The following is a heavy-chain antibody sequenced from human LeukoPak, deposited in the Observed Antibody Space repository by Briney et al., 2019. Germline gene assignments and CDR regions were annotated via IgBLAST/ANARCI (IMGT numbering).Heavy chain of an antibody. V-gene: IGHV3-33*01. Sequence: GGSLRLSCAASGFTFTSCGMHWVRQAPGEGLDWVALIWDDGNNKYYADSVKGRFTISRDNSKNTLYLQMNSLRAEDTAVYYCARDNGEWRLNWFDHWGQGTLVTVSS. CDR3: ARDNGEWRLNWFDH. D-gene: IGHD2-8*01. CDR2: IWDDGNNK. CDR1: GFTFTSCG. J-gene: IGHJ5*02.